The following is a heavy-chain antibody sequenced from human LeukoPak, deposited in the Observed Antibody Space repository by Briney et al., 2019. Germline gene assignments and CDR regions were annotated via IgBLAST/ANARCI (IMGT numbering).Heavy chain of an antibody. J-gene: IGHJ5*02. CDR2: IYHSGTT. CDR1: GGSISGYY. CDR3: ARESHEYCSSTSCPNWFDP. V-gene: IGHV4-59*12. Sequence: SETLSLTCTVSGGSISGYYWSWIRQPPGRRLEWIGYIYHSGTTNYNPSLKSRVTISVDTSKNQFSLKLSSVTAADTAVYYCARESHEYCSSTSCPNWFDPWGQGTLVTVSS. D-gene: IGHD2-2*01.